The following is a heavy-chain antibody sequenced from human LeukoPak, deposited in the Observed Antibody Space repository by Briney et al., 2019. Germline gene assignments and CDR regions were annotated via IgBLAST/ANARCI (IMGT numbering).Heavy chain of an antibody. CDR3: ARALTGTRYWYFDL. Sequence: SAETLSLTCTVSGGSISRYYWRWVREPAGKGLEWIGCIYTSGSTNYNPSLKSRVTMSVDTSKNQFSLKLSSVTAANTAVYYCARALTGTRYWYFDLWGRGTLVTVSS. D-gene: IGHD1-20*01. CDR1: GGSISRYY. V-gene: IGHV4-4*07. CDR2: IYTSGST. J-gene: IGHJ2*01.